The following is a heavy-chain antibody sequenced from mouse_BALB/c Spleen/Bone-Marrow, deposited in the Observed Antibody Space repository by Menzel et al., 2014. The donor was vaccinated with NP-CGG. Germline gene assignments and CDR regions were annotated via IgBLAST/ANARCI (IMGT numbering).Heavy chain of an antibody. Sequence: QVQLQQSGAELVKPGASVKLSCKASGYTFTSYWMHWVKQRPGQGLEWIGEINPSNGRTNYNEKFKSKATLTVDKSSSTAYMQLSGLTSEDSAVYYCARWAVRRPGYFDVWGAGTTVTVSS. CDR3: ARWAVRRPGYFDV. D-gene: IGHD2-14*01. V-gene: IGHV1S81*02. J-gene: IGHJ1*01. CDR1: GYTFTSYW. CDR2: INPSNGRT.